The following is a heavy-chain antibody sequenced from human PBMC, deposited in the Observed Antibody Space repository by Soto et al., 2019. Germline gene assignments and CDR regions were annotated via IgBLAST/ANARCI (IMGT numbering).Heavy chain of an antibody. V-gene: IGHV4-39*07. J-gene: IGHJ4*02. D-gene: IGHD6-19*01. Sequence: PSETLSLTCTISGGSISTSNYYWGWIRQPPGKGLEWIGSIYYSGSTYYNPSLKSRVTISVDTSKNQFSLKLSSVTAADTAVYYCASGIAVAGTLYYFDYWGQGTLVTVSS. CDR1: GGSISTSNYY. CDR2: IYYSGST. CDR3: ASGIAVAGTLYYFDY.